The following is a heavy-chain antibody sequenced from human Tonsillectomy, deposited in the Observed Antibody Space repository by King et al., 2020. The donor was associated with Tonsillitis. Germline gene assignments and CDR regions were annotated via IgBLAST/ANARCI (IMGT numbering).Heavy chain of an antibody. CDR3: AKDTGISLSYGLDV. CDR1: GFTFDNYA. J-gene: IGHJ6*02. V-gene: IGHV3-9*01. Sequence: VQLVESGGGLVQPGRSLRLSCAASGFTFDNYAMHWVRQAPGKGLEWVSGISWNSGSIGYAVSVKGRFTISRDNAKNSLYLQMNSLRAEDTALYYCAKDTGISLSYGLDVWGQGTTVTVSS. D-gene: IGHD6-13*01. CDR2: ISWNSGSI.